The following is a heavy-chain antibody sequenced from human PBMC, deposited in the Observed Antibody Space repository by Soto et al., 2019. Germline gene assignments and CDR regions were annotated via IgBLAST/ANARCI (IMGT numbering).Heavy chain of an antibody. CDR2: IRSKAYGGTT. CDR3: SRGRWQQRPLYDC. J-gene: IGHJ4*02. Sequence: GGSLRLSCTVSGFKFDDYVMSWFRQAPGKGLEWVGFIRSKAYGGTTEYAASVKGRFTISRDDSNSIAYLQLNSLTAEDTAVYHCSRGRWQQRPLYDCWGQGTLVTVSS. V-gene: IGHV3-49*03. D-gene: IGHD2-15*01. CDR1: GFKFDDYV.